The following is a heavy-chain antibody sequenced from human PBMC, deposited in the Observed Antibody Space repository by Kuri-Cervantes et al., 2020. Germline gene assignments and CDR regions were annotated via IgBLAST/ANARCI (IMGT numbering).Heavy chain of an antibody. CDR1: GGSISSGGYS. V-gene: IGHV4-30-2*01. J-gene: IGHJ6*02. Sequence: LRLSCAVSGGSISSGGYSWSWIRQPPGKGLEWIGYIYHSGSTYYNPSLKSRVTISVDRSKNQFSLKLSSATAADTAVYYCARDSRLLWFGELFAYYGMDVWGQGTTVTVSS. CDR3: ARDSRLLWFGELFAYYGMDV. CDR2: IYHSGST. D-gene: IGHD3-10*01.